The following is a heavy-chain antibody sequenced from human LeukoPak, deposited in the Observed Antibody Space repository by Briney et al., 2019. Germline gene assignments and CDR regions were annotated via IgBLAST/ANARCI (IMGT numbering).Heavy chain of an antibody. CDR3: ARARPSSWFDP. CDR1: GGSISSYY. CDR2: IYYSGST. Sequence: PSETLSLTCTVSGGSISSYYWSWIRQPPGKGLEWIGYIYYSGSTNYNPSLKSRVTISVGTSKNQFSLKLSSVTAADTAVYYCARARPSSWFDPWGQGTLVTVSS. V-gene: IGHV4-59*01. J-gene: IGHJ5*02.